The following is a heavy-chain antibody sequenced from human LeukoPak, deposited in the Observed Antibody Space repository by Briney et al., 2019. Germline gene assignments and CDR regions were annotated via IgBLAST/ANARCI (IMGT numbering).Heavy chain of an antibody. V-gene: IGHV3-7*03. Sequence: GGSLRLSCVASGFPFSSYWMTWVRQAPGKGLEWVANIKQDGGEIYYVDSVKGRLTISRDNAKNSLYLQMNSLRAEDTAVYYCARALDSWGQGTLVTVSS. CDR2: IKQDGGEI. CDR1: GFPFSSYW. CDR3: ARALDS. J-gene: IGHJ4*02.